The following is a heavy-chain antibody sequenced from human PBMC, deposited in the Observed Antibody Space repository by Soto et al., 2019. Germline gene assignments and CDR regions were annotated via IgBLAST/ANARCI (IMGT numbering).Heavy chain of an antibody. Sequence: GWSLRLSCAASGFSFSSYWMSWVRQAPGKGLQWVANIKQDGSQKYYVDSVKGRFTIYRDNAKNSLYLQMNSLRAEDTAIYYCARPYCSGGSCYNWFDPWGQGTLVTVSS. V-gene: IGHV3-7*03. CDR3: ARPYCSGGSCYNWFDP. CDR2: IKQDGSQK. D-gene: IGHD2-15*01. J-gene: IGHJ5*02. CDR1: GFSFSSYW.